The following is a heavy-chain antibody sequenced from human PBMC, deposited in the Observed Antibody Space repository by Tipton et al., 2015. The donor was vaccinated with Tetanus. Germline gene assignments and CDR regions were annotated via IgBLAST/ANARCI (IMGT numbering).Heavy chain of an antibody. J-gene: IGHJ6*02. CDR2: IIPIFGTA. Sequence: QLVQSGAEVKKPGSSVKVSCKASGGTFSSYAISWVRQAPGQGLEWMGGIIPIFGTANYAQKFQGRVTITADESTSTAYMELSSLRSEDTAVYYCARSRGDGYGSGYYGMDGWGQGTPVTVSS. D-gene: IGHD5-24*01. CDR1: GGTFSSYA. CDR3: ARSRGDGYGSGYYGMDG. V-gene: IGHV1-69*01.